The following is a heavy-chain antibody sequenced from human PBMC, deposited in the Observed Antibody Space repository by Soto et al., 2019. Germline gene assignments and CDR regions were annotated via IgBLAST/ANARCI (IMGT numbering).Heavy chain of an antibody. J-gene: IGHJ4*02. CDR2: IYPGDSDT. Sequence: PGESLKISCKGSGYSFTSYWIGWVRQMPGKGLEWMGIIYPGDSDTRYSPSFQGQVTISADKSISTAYLQWSSLKASDTAMYYCARLCYYDSSGYYPWYFDYWGQGTLVTVSS. CDR1: GYSFTSYW. CDR3: ARLCYYDSSGYYPWYFDY. D-gene: IGHD3-22*01. V-gene: IGHV5-51*01.